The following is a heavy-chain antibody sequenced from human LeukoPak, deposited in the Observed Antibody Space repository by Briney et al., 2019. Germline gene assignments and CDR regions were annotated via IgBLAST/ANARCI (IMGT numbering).Heavy chain of an antibody. J-gene: IGHJ5*02. Sequence: GGSLRHSCAASGFTFSSYWMSWVRQAPGKGLEWVANIKQDGSGKYYVDSVKGRFTISRDNAENSLYLQMNSLRAEDTAVYYCARSGNYGVNWFDHWGHGTLVTVSS. CDR2: IKQDGSGK. D-gene: IGHD4-11*01. CDR1: GFTFSSYW. CDR3: ARSGNYGVNWFDH. V-gene: IGHV3-7*01.